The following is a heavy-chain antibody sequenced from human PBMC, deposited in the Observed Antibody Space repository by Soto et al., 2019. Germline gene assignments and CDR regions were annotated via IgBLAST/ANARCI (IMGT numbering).Heavy chain of an antibody. Sequence: GGSLRLSCAASGFTLGRYGMSWVRQAPGKGLEWVSAVSPNGQGIYYADSVRGRFTISRDFSKNTVFLHMDSLRAENTAVYYCAKDRDYPRDYFHYWGQGTLVTVSS. CDR1: GFTLGRYG. CDR2: VSPNGQGI. CDR3: AKDRDYPRDYFHY. J-gene: IGHJ4*02. D-gene: IGHD3-10*01. V-gene: IGHV3-23*01.